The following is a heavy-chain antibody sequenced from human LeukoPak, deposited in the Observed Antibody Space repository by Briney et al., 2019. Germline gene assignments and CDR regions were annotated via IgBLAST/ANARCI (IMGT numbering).Heavy chain of an antibody. CDR1: GFIFSSYA. CDR3: AKGRGYGDYGSTFEY. CDR2: ISGSGGRT. V-gene: IGHV3-23*01. D-gene: IGHD4-17*01. Sequence: PGGSLRLSCAASGFIFSSYAMNWVRQAPGKGLEWVSVISGSGGRTYYIDSVKGRLTISRDNSKNTLYLQMNSLRDDDTAVYYCAKGRGYGDYGSTFEYGGQGTLATVSS. J-gene: IGHJ4*02.